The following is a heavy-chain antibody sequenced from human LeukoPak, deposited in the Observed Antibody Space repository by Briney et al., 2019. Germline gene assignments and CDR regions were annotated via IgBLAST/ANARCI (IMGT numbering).Heavy chain of an antibody. CDR3: ARDRAGPYYMDV. J-gene: IGHJ6*03. CDR2: ISAYNGNT. CDR1: GYTFTSYG. Sequence: ASVKVSCKASGYTFTSYGISWVRQAPGQGLEWMGWISAYNGNTNYPQKLQGRVTMTTDTSTSTAYMELRSLRSDDTAVYYCARDRAGPYYMDVWGKGTTVTVSS. V-gene: IGHV1-18*01.